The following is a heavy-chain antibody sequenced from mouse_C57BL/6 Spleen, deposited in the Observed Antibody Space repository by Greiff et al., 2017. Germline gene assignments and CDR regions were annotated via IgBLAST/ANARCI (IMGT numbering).Heavy chain of an antibody. D-gene: IGHD2-2*01. V-gene: IGHV1-69*01. CDR2: IDPSDSYT. J-gene: IGHJ3*01. CDR3: ARSGDGYEAY. CDR1: GYTFTSYW. Sequence: QVHVKQPGAELVMPGASVKLSCKASGYTFTSYWMHWVKQRPGQGLEWIGEIDPSDSYTNYNQKFKGKSTLTVDKSSSTAYMQLSSLTSEDSAVYYCARSGDGYEAYWGQGTLVTVSA.